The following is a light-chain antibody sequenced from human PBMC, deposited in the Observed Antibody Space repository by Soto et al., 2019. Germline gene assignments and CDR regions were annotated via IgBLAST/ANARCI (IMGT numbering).Light chain of an antibody. CDR3: ISYTVSRSYV. CDR1: SSDIGSYDH. J-gene: IGLJ1*01. CDR2: SVS. Sequence: QSVLTQPASVSGSPGQSITISCSGTSSDIGSYDHVAWFQQFPGKTPKLMIYSVSNRPSGVSYRFSGSKSGNTASLTISARQSEDEADYYCISYTVSRSYVFGTGTKLTVL. V-gene: IGLV2-14*01.